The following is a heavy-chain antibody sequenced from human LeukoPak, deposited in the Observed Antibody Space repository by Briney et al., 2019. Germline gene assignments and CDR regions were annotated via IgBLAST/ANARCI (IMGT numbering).Heavy chain of an antibody. D-gene: IGHD6-13*01. Sequence: ASVKVSCKASGRTFSSYAISWVRQAPGQGLEWMGRIIPIFGTANYAQKFQGRVTITTDESTSTAYMELSSLRSEDTAVYYCASGIAAAGFIWFDPWGQGTLVTVSS. CDR1: GRTFSSYA. J-gene: IGHJ5*02. CDR3: ASGIAAAGFIWFDP. CDR2: IIPIFGTA. V-gene: IGHV1-69*05.